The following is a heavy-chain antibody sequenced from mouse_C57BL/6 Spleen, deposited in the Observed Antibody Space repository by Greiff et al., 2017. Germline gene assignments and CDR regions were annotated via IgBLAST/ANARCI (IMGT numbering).Heavy chain of an antibody. Sequence: QVHVKQPGAELVKPGASVKLSCKASGYTFTSYWMHWVKQRPGQGLEWIGMIHPNSGSTNYNEKFKSKATLTVDKSSITAYMQLSSLTSEDSSVYYCATRGDTTVVALDYWGQGTTLTVSS. CDR1: GYTFTSYW. CDR3: ATRGDTTVVALDY. J-gene: IGHJ2*01. D-gene: IGHD1-1*01. CDR2: IHPNSGST. V-gene: IGHV1-64*01.